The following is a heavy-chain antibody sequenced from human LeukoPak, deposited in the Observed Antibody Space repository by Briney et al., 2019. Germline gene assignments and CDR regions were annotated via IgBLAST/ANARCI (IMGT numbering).Heavy chain of an antibody. V-gene: IGHV3-23*01. CDR2: LSDGGII. CDR3: LVYFGASQFDP. Sequence: GGSLRLSCAASEFALSSYTMTWIRQAPGKGLEWVAALSDGGIINYADAVRGRFTISRDNSKNTLYLQMNSLRAEDTAVYYSLVYFGASQFDPWGQGTLVTVSS. CDR1: EFALSSYT. J-gene: IGHJ5*02. D-gene: IGHD3-3*01.